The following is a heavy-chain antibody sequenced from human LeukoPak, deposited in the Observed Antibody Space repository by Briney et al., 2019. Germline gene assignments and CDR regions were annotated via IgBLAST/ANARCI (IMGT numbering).Heavy chain of an antibody. D-gene: IGHD2-15*01. J-gene: IGHJ4*02. CDR3: AKVVDNLDY. Sequence: GGSLRLSCAASGFIFSSYGMHWVRQAPGRGLEWVAFIRYDGSDKYYADSVKGRFTISRDNSKNTLYLQMNSLRVEDTAVYYCAKVVDNLDYWGQGTLVTVSS. CDR1: GFIFSSYG. V-gene: IGHV3-30*02. CDR2: IRYDGSDK.